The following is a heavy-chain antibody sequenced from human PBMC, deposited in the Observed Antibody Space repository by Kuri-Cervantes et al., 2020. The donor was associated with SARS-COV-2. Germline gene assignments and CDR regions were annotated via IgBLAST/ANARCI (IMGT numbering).Heavy chain of an antibody. Sequence: SETLSLTCAVSGYSISSGYYWGWVRQPPGKGLEWIGSIYHSGSTYYNPSLKSRVTISVDTSKNQFSLELSSVTAADTAVYYCASPNLDYYMDVWGKGTTVTVSS. V-gene: IGHV4-38-2*01. J-gene: IGHJ6*03. CDR3: ASPNLDYYMDV. CDR2: IYHSGST. CDR1: GYSISSGYY.